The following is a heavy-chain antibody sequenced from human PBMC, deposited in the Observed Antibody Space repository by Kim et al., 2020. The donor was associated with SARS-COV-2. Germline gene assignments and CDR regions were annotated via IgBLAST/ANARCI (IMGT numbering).Heavy chain of an antibody. CDR2: IHHSGRT. D-gene: IGHD3-22*01. V-gene: IGHV4-34*01. Sequence: SETLSLSCAVYGESFSGHYWSWIRQPPGKGLEWIGEIHHSGRTNYNLSLKSRVTISVDTSKNQFSLRLRYVTAADTARYYCARGRTWVEMIVVVMTGAESYFDYWGLGTLVTVSS. CDR3: ARGRTWVEMIVVVMTGAESYFDY. CDR1: GESFSGHY. J-gene: IGHJ4*02.